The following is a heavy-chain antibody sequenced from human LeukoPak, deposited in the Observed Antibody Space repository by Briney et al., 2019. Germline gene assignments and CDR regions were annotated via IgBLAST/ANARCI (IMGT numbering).Heavy chain of an antibody. D-gene: IGHD3-22*01. Sequence: GASVKVSCKASGYTFTGYYTHWVRQAPGQGLEWMGWISAYNGNTNYAQKLQGRVTMTTDTSTSTAYMELRSLRSDDTAVYYCARDVDWYYDSSGYFDAFDIWGQGTMVTVSS. CDR1: GYTFTGYY. V-gene: IGHV1-18*04. CDR2: ISAYNGNT. CDR3: ARDVDWYYDSSGYFDAFDI. J-gene: IGHJ3*02.